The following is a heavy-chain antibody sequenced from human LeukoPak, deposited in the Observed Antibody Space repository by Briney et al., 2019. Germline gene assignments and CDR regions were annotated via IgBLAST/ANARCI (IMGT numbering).Heavy chain of an antibody. Sequence: GGSLRLSCAASGFTFSDFAMQWVRQAPGKGLEWVSYISSSGSTIYYADSVKGRFTISRDNAKNSLYLQMNSLRAEDTAVYYWARGGWYGGLYFDYWGQGTLVTVSS. CDR1: GFTFSDFA. CDR3: ARGGWYGGLYFDY. V-gene: IGHV3-11*01. J-gene: IGHJ4*02. D-gene: IGHD6-19*01. CDR2: ISSSGSTI.